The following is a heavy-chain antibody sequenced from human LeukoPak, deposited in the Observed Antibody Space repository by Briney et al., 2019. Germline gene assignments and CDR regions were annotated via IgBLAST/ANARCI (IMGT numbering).Heavy chain of an antibody. CDR1: GGSFSGYY. J-gene: IGHJ4*02. Sequence: PSETLSLTCAVYGGSFSGYYWSWIRQPPGKGLEWIGEINHSGSTNYNPSLKSRVTISVDTSKNQFSLNLSSVTAADTAVYYCARVSGGYDFDYWGQGTLVTVSS. D-gene: IGHD5-12*01. V-gene: IGHV4-34*01. CDR2: INHSGST. CDR3: ARVSGGYDFDY.